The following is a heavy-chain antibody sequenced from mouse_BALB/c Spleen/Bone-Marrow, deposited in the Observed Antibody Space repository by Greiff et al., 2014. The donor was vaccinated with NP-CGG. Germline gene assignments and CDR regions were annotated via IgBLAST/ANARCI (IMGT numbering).Heavy chain of an antibody. CDR3: ARDRGMDY. CDR2: ISYSGST. J-gene: IGHJ4*01. V-gene: IGHV3-2*02. CDR1: GYSITSDYA. Sequence: EVQRVESGPGLVKPSQSLSLTCTVTGYSITSDYAWNWIRQLPGNKLEWMGYISYSGSTSYNPSLKSRISITRDTSKNHFFLQLNSATTEDTATYYCARDRGMDYWGQGTSVTVSS.